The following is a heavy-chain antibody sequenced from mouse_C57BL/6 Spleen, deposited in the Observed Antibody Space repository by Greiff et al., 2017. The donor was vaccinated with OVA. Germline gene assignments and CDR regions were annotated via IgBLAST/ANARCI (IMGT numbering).Heavy chain of an antibody. CDR3: ARGIPVITTVVARDYFDY. V-gene: IGHV1-76*01. J-gene: IGHJ2*01. CDR2: IYPGSGNT. Sequence: QVQLQQSGAELVRPGASVKLSCKASGYTFTDYYINWVKQRPGQGLEWIARIYPGSGNTYYNEKFKGKATLTAEKSSSTAYMQLSSLTSEDSAVYFCARGIPVITTVVARDYFDYWGQGTTLTVSS. D-gene: IGHD1-1*01. CDR1: GYTFTDYY.